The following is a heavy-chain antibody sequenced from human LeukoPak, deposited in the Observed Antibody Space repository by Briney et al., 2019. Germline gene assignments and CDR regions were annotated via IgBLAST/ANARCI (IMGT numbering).Heavy chain of an antibody. CDR1: GGSFSGYY. D-gene: IGHD7-27*01. CDR3: ASEANLGAFDI. V-gene: IGHV4-59*10. CDR2: IYTSGST. Sequence: PSETLSLTCAVYGGSFSGYYWSWIRQPAGKGLEWIGRIYTSGSTNYNPSLKSRVTISVDTSKNQFSLKLSSVTAADTAVYYCASEANLGAFDIWGQGTMVTVSS. J-gene: IGHJ3*02.